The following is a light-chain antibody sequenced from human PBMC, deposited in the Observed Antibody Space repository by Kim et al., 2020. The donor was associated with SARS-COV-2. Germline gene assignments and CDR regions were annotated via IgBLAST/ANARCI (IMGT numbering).Light chain of an antibody. CDR1: HNVDIS. CDR3: QQRGSWPPALT. V-gene: IGKV3-11*01. J-gene: IGKJ4*01. Sequence: PGESATLSGRASHNVDISLAWYQQTPGQPTRLLIYDAAVRAAGIPDRFSGSGSGTDFTLTIGSLAPEDFAVYYCQQRGSWPPALTFGGGTKVDIK. CDR2: DAA.